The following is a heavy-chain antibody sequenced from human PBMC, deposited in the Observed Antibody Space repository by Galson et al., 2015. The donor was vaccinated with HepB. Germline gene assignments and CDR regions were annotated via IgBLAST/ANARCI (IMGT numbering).Heavy chain of an antibody. V-gene: IGHV1-69*13. CDR2: IIPIFGTA. D-gene: IGHD5-12*01. CDR1: GGTFSSYA. CDR3: ASDPPYSGYGSSGAFDI. J-gene: IGHJ3*02. Sequence: SVKVSCKASGGTFSSYAISWVRQAPGQGLEWMGGIIPIFGTANYAQKFQGRVTITADESTSTAYMELSSLRSEDTAVYCCASDPPYSGYGSSGAFDIWGQGTMVTVSS.